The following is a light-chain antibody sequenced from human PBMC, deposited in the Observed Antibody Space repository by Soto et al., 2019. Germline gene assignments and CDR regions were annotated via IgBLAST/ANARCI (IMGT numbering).Light chain of an antibody. CDR3: SSYTSIDTWV. V-gene: IGLV2-14*03. J-gene: IGLJ1*01. Sequence: QSVLTQPASVSGSPGQSITITCTGTSRDVGGYNYVSWYQQHPGKAPKVLISDVSNRPSGISNRFSGSKSGNTASLTISGLQAEGEADYYCSSYTSIDTWVFGTGTKVTVL. CDR2: DVS. CDR1: SRDVGGYNY.